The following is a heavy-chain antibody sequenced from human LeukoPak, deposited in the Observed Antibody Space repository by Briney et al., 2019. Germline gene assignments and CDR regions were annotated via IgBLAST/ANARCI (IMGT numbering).Heavy chain of an antibody. CDR3: ACGTPEDYYYYGMDV. CDR1: GGSISSYY. J-gene: IGHJ6*02. CDR2: IYYSGST. V-gene: IGHV4-59*12. D-gene: IGHD2-21*01. Sequence: PSETLSLTCTVSGGSISSYYWSWIRQPPGKGLEWIGYIYYSGSTNYNPSLKSRVTISVDTSKNQFSLKLSSVTAADTAVYYCACGTPEDYYYYGMDVWGQGTTVTVSS.